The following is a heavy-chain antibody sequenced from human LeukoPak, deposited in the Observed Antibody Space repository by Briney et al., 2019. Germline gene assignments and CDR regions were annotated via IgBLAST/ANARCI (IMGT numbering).Heavy chain of an antibody. CDR3: AKNGGFSYADPYYFDY. D-gene: IGHD4-23*01. J-gene: IGHJ4*02. Sequence: GGSLRLSCAASGLTFSSYAMSWVRQVPGKGLEWVSAISGSGGSTYYADSVKGRFTISRDNSENTLYLQMNSLRAEDAAVYYCAKNGGFSYADPYYFDYWGQGTLVTVSS. CDR2: ISGSGGST. CDR1: GLTFSSYA. V-gene: IGHV3-23*01.